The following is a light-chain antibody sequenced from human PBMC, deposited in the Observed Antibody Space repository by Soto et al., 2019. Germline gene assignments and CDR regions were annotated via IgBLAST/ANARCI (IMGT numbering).Light chain of an antibody. CDR1: QSVSSSF. Sequence: EIVLTQSAGTLSLSPGERATLSCRASQSVSSSFLAWYQQKPGQAPRLLIYGAFNRATGIPDRFSGSGSGTDFTLTISRLEPEDFAVYYCQQYGSSPLTFGGGTKVDI. CDR3: QQYGSSPLT. CDR2: GAF. V-gene: IGKV3-20*01. J-gene: IGKJ4*01.